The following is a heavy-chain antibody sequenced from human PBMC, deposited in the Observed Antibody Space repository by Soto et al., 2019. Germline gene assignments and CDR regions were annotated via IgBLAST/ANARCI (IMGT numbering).Heavy chain of an antibody. D-gene: IGHD2-15*01. CDR3: ARDGYCSGGSCYKDY. J-gene: IGHJ4*02. Sequence: SETLSLTCAVSGGSISSSNWWSWVRQPPGKGLEWIGEIYHSGSTNYNPSLKSRVTISVDKSKNQFSLKLSSVTAADTAVYYCARDGYCSGGSCYKDYRGQGTLVTVSS. V-gene: IGHV4-4*02. CDR1: GGSISSSNW. CDR2: IYHSGST.